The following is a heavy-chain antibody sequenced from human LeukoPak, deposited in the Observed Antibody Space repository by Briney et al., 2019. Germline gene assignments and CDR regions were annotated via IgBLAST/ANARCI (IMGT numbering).Heavy chain of an antibody. D-gene: IGHD4-17*01. Sequence: SETLSLTCTVSGGSISSYYWTWIRQPPGKGLEWIGYIYYSGRTYYNPSLKSRITISLDTSENRFSLNLTSVSAADTAFYYCARSSDYGDYDWGQGTLVTVSS. CDR2: IYYSGRT. CDR3: ARSSDYGDYD. J-gene: IGHJ4*02. CDR1: GGSISSYY. V-gene: IGHV4-59*08.